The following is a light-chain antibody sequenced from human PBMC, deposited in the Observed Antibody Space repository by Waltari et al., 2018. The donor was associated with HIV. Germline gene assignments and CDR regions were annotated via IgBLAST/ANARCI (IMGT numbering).Light chain of an antibody. V-gene: IGKV3-20*01. CDR2: GAS. CDR1: QSISSSS. J-gene: IGKJ2*01. Sequence: EIVLTQSPGTLSLSPGERATLSCRASQSISSSSLAWYQQKRGQAPRLIIYGASSRATGIADRFSGSGSATDFTLIIARLEPEDFAVYYCQQHGTSRMTFGQGTRLEI. CDR3: QQHGTSRMT.